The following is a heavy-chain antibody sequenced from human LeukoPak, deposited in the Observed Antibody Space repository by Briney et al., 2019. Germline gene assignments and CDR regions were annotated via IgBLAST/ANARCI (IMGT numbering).Heavy chain of an antibody. CDR3: ARDRSSGSV. V-gene: IGHV4-59*01. CDR1: GGPISSYY. D-gene: IGHD6-19*01. J-gene: IGHJ3*01. CDR2: IYYSGST. Sequence: SETLSLTCTVSGGPISSYYWGWIRQPPGKVLEWIGYIYYSGSTNYNPSLKSRVTISVDTSKNQFSLKLSSVTAADTAVYYCARDRSSGSVWGQGTMVTVSS.